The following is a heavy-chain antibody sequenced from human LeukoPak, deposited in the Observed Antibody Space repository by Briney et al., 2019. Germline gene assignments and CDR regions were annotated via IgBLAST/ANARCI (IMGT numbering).Heavy chain of an antibody. CDR1: GFSFSNYA. D-gene: IGHD3-22*01. CDR2: ISGSGGST. CDR3: AKSAYYDASGYYREYYFDY. Sequence: GGSLRLSCVSSGFSFSNYAMSWVRQAPGKGLEWVSSISGSGGSTHYADAVKGRFTISRDKTKNTLYLQMNSLRAEDTAVYYCAKSAYYDASGYYREYYFDYWGQGTLVTVSS. V-gene: IGHV3-23*01. J-gene: IGHJ4*02.